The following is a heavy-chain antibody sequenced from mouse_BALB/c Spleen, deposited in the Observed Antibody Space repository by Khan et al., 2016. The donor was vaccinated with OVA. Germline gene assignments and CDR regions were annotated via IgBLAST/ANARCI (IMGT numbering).Heavy chain of an antibody. CDR3: ARTHER. Sequence: QVRLQQSGAELARPGASVKMSCKASGYTFTSHTMHWVKQRPGQGLEWIGYINPSSGYTKYNQKFKDKATLTADKSSSTAYMQLSSLTSEDSAVYYCARTHERWGQGTPLTVSS. V-gene: IGHV1-4*01. CDR1: GYTFTSHT. J-gene: IGHJ2*01. CDR2: INPSSGYT.